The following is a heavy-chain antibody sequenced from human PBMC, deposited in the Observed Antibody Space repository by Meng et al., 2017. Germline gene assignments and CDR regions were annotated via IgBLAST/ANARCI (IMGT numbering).Heavy chain of an antibody. V-gene: IGHV1-2*06. Sequence: QVQLVQCGAEGKKPGALVKVSCKASGYTFTGYYMHGVRQAPGQGLEWMGRINPNSGGTNYAQKFQGRVTMTRDTSISTAYMELSRLRSDDTAVYYCYGDYSQGPNWGQGTLVTVSS. CDR2: INPNSGGT. D-gene: IGHD4-17*01. CDR3: YGDYSQGPN. CDR1: GYTFTGYY. J-gene: IGHJ4*02.